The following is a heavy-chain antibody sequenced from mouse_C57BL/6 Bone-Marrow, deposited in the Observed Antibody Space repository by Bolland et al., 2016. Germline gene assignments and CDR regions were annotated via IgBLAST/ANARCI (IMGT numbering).Heavy chain of an antibody. CDR2: T. Sequence: TNYNQKFKGKSTLTVDKSSSTAYMQLSSLTSEDSAVYYCARFHPAMDYWGQGTLV. CDR3: ARFHPAMDY. V-gene: IGHV1-69*01. D-gene: IGHD1-1*02. J-gene: IGHJ3*01.